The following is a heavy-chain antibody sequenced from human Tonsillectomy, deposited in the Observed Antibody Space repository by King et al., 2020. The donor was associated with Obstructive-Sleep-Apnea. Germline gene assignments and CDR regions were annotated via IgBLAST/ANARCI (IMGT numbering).Heavy chain of an antibody. D-gene: IGHD3-22*01. J-gene: IGHJ4*02. CDR3: ARADYYDSSGYSYYFDS. V-gene: IGHV4-4*02. Sequence: QLQESGPGLVKPSGTLSLTCAVSGGSIGSNNWWSWVRQPPGKGLEWIGEIYHSGSTYYNPSLKSRVTISVETSKNQFSLKLNSATAADTAVYYCARADYYDSSGYSYYFDSWGQGTLVTVSS. CDR2: IYHSGST. CDR1: GGSIGSNNW.